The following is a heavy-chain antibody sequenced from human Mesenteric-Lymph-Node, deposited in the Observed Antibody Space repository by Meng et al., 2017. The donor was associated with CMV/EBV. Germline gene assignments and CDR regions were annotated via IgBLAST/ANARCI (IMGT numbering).Heavy chain of an antibody. CDR3: ARGRPYGMDV. CDR2: ISYDGSNK. CDR1: GFTFSSYA. V-gene: IGHV3-30*14. J-gene: IGHJ6*02. Sequence: GESLKISCAASGFTFSSYAMHWVRQAPGKGLEWVAVISYDGSNKYYADSVKGRFTISRDNSKNTLYLQMNTLRAEETSVYYCARGRPYGMDVWGQGTTVTVSS.